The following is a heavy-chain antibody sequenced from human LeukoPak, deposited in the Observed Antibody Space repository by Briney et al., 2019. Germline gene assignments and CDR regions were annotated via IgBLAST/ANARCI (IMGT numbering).Heavy chain of an antibody. CDR3: SKDDCVNGICYFDK. CDR2: ISGSNT. Sequence: GGSLRLSCLASGFSFTTYAMNWVRQAPGKGLEWVSGISGSNTYYADSVKGRFTISRDSSNSTTYLQMDNLRAEDTAVYYCSKDDCVNGICYFDKWGQGTLVTVSS. CDR1: GFSFTTYA. D-gene: IGHD2-8*01. J-gene: IGHJ4*02. V-gene: IGHV3-23*01.